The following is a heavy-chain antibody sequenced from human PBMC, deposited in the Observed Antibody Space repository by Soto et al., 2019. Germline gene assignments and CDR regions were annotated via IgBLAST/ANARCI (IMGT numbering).Heavy chain of an antibody. CDR1: GFTFSSYA. J-gene: IGHJ5*02. V-gene: IGHV3-30-3*01. Sequence: QVQLVESGGGVVQPGRSLRLSCAASGFTFSSYAMHWVRQAPGKGLEWVAVISYDGSNKYYADSVKGRFTISRDNSKNTLYLQMNSLRAEDTAVYYCARDISELLWGWFDPWGQVTLVTVSS. CDR3: ARDISELLWGWFDP. CDR2: ISYDGSNK. D-gene: IGHD2-2*01.